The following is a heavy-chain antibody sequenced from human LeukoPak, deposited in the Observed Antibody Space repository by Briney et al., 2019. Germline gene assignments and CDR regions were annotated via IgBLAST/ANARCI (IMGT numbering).Heavy chain of an antibody. CDR1: GGSFNGYY. Sequence: SETLFLTCAVYGGSFNGYYWSWIRQPPGKGLDWIGEINHSGSTNYNPSLKSRVTISLGTSNNQFSLKLSSVTAADTAVYYCARAPYLSGGSWGQGTMVTVSS. V-gene: IGHV4-34*01. D-gene: IGHD2-15*01. J-gene: IGHJ3*01. CDR2: INHSGST. CDR3: ARAPYLSGGS.